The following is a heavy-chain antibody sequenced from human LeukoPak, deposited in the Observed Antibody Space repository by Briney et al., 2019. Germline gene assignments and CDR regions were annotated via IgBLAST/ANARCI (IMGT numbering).Heavy chain of an antibody. D-gene: IGHD4-17*01. V-gene: IGHV4-59*01. J-gene: IGHJ3*02. CDR1: GGSISSYY. CDR2: IYYSGST. CDR3: ARERSTDYGDYSPAFDI. Sequence: SETLSLTCTVSGGSISSYYWSWIRQPPGKGLEWIGYIYYSGSTNYNPSLKSRVTISVDTSKNQFSLKLSSVTAADTAVYYCARERSTDYGDYSPAFDIWGQGTMVTVSS.